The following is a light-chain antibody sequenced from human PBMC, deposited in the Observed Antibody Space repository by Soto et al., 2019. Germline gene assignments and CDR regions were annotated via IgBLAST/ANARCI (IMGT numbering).Light chain of an antibody. CDR2: DAS. CDR1: QIVSSY. J-gene: IGKJ1*01. Sequence: EIVLTQSPGTLSLSPGERATLSFMAIQIVSSYLAWYQQKPGQAPRLLIYDASNRATGIPARFSGSGSGTDFTLTISSLEPEDFAVYYCQQRSNWPPSWTFGQGTKVDIK. V-gene: IGKV3-11*01. CDR3: QQRSNWPPSWT.